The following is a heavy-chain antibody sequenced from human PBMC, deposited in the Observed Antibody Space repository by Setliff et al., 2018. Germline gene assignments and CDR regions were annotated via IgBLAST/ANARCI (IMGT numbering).Heavy chain of an antibody. CDR3: AGAAAVPGTEKFDP. D-gene: IGHD6-19*01. CDR1: GFTFGDFA. CDR2: IGGRGIST. J-gene: IGHJ5*02. V-gene: IGHV3-23*01. Sequence: TGGSLRLSCAASGFTFGDFAMTWVRQAPGKGLEWVSGIGGRGISTYYADSVKGRFIISRDNSENTLYLQMNSLRGEDTAVYYCAGAAAVPGTEKFDPWGQGTVVTVSS.